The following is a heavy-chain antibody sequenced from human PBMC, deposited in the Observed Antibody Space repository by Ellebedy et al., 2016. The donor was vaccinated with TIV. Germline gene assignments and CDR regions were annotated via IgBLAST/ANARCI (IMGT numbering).Heavy chain of an antibody. V-gene: IGHV4-4*02. CDR1: GGSISSINW. CDR2: VHHSGST. CDR3: ATPSRDYYGLDV. Sequence: MPSETLSLTCAVSGGSISSINWWSWVRQSPGKGLEWIGEVHHSGSTNYHPSLESRVTISVDRSKNQFSLKLSSVTAADTAVYYCATPSRDYYGLDVWGQGTTVIVSS. J-gene: IGHJ6*02.